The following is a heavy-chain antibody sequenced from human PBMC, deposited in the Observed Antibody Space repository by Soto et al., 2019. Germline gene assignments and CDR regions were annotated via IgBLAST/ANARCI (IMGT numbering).Heavy chain of an antibody. J-gene: IGHJ4*02. CDR2: IYYSGST. Sequence: QVQLQESGPGLVKPSQTLSLTCTVSGGSISSGGYYWSWIRQHPGKGLEWIGYIYYSGSTYYNPSLKRPVTISVNTSKNQSSLKLSSVTAADTAVYYCARGPGGRSYYFAYWGQGTLVTVSS. CDR3: ARGPGGRSYYFAY. D-gene: IGHD3-16*01. CDR1: GGSISSGGYY. V-gene: IGHV4-31*01.